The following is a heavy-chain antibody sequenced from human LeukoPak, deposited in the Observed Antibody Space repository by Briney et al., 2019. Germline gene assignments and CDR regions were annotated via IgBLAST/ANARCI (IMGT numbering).Heavy chain of an antibody. Sequence: ASVKVSCKASGGTFSSSGISWVRQAPGQGLEWMGGIIPMFATTNYAQKFQGRVTITADESTNTAHMELSNLRSEDTAVYFCAREETVVAGYMDVWGKGTTVTVSS. CDR1: GGTFSSSG. D-gene: IGHD2-15*01. J-gene: IGHJ6*03. V-gene: IGHV1-69*13. CDR2: IIPMFATT. CDR3: AREETVVAGYMDV.